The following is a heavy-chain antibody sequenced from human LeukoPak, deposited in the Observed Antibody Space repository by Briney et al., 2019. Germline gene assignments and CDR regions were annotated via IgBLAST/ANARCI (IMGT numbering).Heavy chain of an antibody. Sequence: GGCLRLSCAASGFTFSSYAMSWVRQAPGKGLEWVSAIGGSGGHTYYAASVKGRFTISRDNYKNTLYLQMNSLRAEDPAVYYCAKGYYAKGYYFDYWGQGTLVTVSS. CDR3: AKGYYAKGYYFDY. V-gene: IGHV3-23*01. D-gene: IGHD3-10*01. CDR2: IGGSGGHT. CDR1: GFTFSSYA. J-gene: IGHJ4*02.